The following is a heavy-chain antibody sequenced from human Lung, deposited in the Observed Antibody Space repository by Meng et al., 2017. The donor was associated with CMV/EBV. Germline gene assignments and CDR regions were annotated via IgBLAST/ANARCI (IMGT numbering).Heavy chain of an antibody. Sequence: GESLKISCAASGFTFSSYGMHWVRQAPGKGLEWVAFIRYDGSNKYYADSVKGRFTISRDNSKNTLYLQMNSLRAEDTAVYYCAKDHGRDAYYDFWSGPPPPGFDYWGQGTLVTVSS. CDR2: IRYDGSNK. CDR3: AKDHGRDAYYDFWSGPPPPGFDY. CDR1: GFTFSSYG. V-gene: IGHV3-30*02. J-gene: IGHJ4*02. D-gene: IGHD3-3*01.